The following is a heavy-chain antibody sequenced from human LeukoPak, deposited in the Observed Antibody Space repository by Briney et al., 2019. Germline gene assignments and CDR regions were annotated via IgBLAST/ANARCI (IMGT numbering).Heavy chain of an antibody. CDR1: GFSVSTKY. D-gene: IGHD3-10*01. CDR2: LYSGSST. CDR3: ARVGDHYHWYLDV. V-gene: IGHV3-53*01. J-gene: IGHJ2*01. Sequence: GGSLRLSCEGSGFSVSTKYMNWVRQAPGKGLEWVSILYSGSSTYYTDSVKGRFTVSRDDSKNTLCLHMNSLGVEDTAVYYCARVGDHYHWYLDVWGRGTLVTVSS.